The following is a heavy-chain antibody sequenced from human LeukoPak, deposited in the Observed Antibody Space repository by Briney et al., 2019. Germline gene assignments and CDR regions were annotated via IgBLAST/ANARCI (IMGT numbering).Heavy chain of an antibody. D-gene: IGHD6-19*01. CDR2: ISYDGSNK. CDR1: GFTFSSYA. J-gene: IGHJ4*02. CDR3: ASEPTEWLVRGYFDY. V-gene: IGHV3-30*01. Sequence: GGSLRLSCAASGFTFSSYAMHWVRQAPGKGLEWVAVISYDGSNKYYADSVKGRFTISRDNSKNTLYLQMNSLRAEDTAVYYCASEPTEWLVRGYFDYWGQGTLVTVSS.